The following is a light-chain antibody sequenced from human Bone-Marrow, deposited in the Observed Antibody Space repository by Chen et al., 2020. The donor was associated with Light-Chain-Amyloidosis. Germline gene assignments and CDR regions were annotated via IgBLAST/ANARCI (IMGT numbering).Light chain of an antibody. CDR2: VDD. Sequence: NFMLTKPHSVPESPGKTVIISCIRSNSSIATNYVQWYQQRPGSSPTTVIYVDDQRPAGVPDRFSGSIDRSTNSASLTISGLKTEDEADYYCQSYQGSSQGVFGGGTKLTVL. CDR1: NSSIATNY. CDR3: QSYQGSSQGV. V-gene: IGLV6-57*01. J-gene: IGLJ3*02.